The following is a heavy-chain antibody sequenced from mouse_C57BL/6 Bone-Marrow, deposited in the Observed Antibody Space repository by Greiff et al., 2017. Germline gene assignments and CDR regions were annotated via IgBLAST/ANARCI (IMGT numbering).Heavy chain of an antibody. CDR2: IDPETGGT. D-gene: IGHD1-1*01. Sequence: VQLQQSGAELVRPGASVTLSCKASGYTFTDYEMHWVKQTPVNGLEWIGAIDPETGGTAYNQKFKGKAILTANKYSSSAYLALRRLTSEASAVYYCTVGALFWFAYGGQGTLVTVSA. J-gene: IGHJ3*01. V-gene: IGHV1-15*01. CDR3: TVGALFWFAY. CDR1: GYTFTDYE.